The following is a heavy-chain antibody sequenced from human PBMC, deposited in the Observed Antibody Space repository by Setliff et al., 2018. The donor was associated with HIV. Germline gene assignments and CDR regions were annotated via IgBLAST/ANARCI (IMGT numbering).Heavy chain of an antibody. CDR2: LNPTSGNT. CDR1: GYTFTSLD. Sequence: ASVKVSCKASGYTFTSLDTNWLRQATGQGPEWMGWLNPTSGNTGSAQRFQGRVTMTRNTSISIAYMELSNLRSEDTAVYYCARGAPGRSCSGGSCSYFDYWGQGTLVTVSS. D-gene: IGHD2-15*01. CDR3: ARGAPGRSCSGGSCSYFDY. J-gene: IGHJ4*02. V-gene: IGHV1-8*01.